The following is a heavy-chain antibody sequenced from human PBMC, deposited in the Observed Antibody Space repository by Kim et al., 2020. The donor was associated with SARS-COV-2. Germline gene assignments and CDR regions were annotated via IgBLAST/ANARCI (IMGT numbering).Heavy chain of an antibody. V-gene: IGHV3-21*01. CDR1: GFTFSSYS. CDR3: ARDYYYGSPSPYDY. CDR2: ISSSSYI. J-gene: IGHJ4*02. Sequence: GGSLRLSCAASGFTFSSYSMNWVRQAPGKGLEWVSSISSSSYIYYADSVKGRFTISRDNAKNSLYLQMNSLRAEDTAVYYCARDYYYGSPSPYDYWGQGTLVTVSS. D-gene: IGHD3-10*01.